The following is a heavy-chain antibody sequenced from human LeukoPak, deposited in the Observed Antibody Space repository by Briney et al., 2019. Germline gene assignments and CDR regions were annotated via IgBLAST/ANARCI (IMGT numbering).Heavy chain of an antibody. Sequence: GGSLRLSCAASGFTFSSYWMHWVRQAPGKGLVWVSRINTDGSSTSYADSVKGRFTISRDNAKNSLYLQMNSLRAEDTAVYYCARVQWYGGDCFDYWGQGTLVTVSS. J-gene: IGHJ4*02. CDR3: ARVQWYGGDCFDY. CDR2: INTDGSST. V-gene: IGHV3-74*01. D-gene: IGHD2-21*01. CDR1: GFTFSSYW.